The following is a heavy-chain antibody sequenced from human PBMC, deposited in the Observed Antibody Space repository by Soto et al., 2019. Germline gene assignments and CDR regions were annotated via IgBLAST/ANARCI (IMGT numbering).Heavy chain of an antibody. CDR3: ARDRIGFLGGFDYYYGMDV. CDR2: IMPIMGTT. J-gene: IGHJ6*02. V-gene: IGHV1-69*12. D-gene: IGHD3-16*01. Sequence: QLMQSGAEVRKPGSSVRVSCKASGGTLSSYAIGWVRQAPGQGLEWMGGIMPIMGTTNYAQKFQGRVTITADESANTVYLEVSSLRSADTAVYYCARDRIGFLGGFDYYYGMDVWGQGTTVTVSS. CDR1: GGTLSSYA.